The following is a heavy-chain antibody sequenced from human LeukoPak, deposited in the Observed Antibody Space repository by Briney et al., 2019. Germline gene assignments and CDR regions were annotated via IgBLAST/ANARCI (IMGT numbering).Heavy chain of an antibody. D-gene: IGHD6-13*01. V-gene: IGHV4-59*01. CDR3: ARGKGFRQQQLANNFDY. Sequence: PSETLSLTCTVSGGSISSYYWSWIRQPPGKGLEWIGYIYYSGSTNYNPSLKSRVTISVDTSKNQFSLKLSSVTAADTAVYYCARGKGFRQQQLANNFDYWGQGTLVSVSS. J-gene: IGHJ4*02. CDR1: GGSISSYY. CDR2: IYYSGST.